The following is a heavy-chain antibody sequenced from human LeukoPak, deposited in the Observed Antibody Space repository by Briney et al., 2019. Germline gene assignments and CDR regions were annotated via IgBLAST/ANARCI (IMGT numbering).Heavy chain of an antibody. CDR3: ARDIAYYDSSGGPNWFDP. V-gene: IGHV1-69*04. Sequence: ASVKVSCKASGGTFSSYTISWVRQAPGQGLEWMGRIIPILGIANYAQKFQGRATITADKSTSTAYMELSSLRSEDTAVYYCARDIAYYDSSGGPNWFDPWGQGTLVTVSS. CDR2: IIPILGIA. D-gene: IGHD3-22*01. CDR1: GGTFSSYT. J-gene: IGHJ5*02.